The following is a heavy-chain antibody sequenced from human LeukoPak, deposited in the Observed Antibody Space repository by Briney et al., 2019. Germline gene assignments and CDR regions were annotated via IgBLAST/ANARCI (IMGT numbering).Heavy chain of an antibody. Sequence: PGGSLRLSCAASGFTFSSYAMSWVRQAPGKGLEWVSALSDSGSSTYYADSVKGRFTIYRDNSKNTLFLQMNSLRGEDTAVYYCAKDDAWGRYKDWGQGTLVTVSS. J-gene: IGHJ1*01. CDR3: AKDDAWGRYKD. V-gene: IGHV3-23*01. CDR1: GFTFSSYA. CDR2: LSDSGSST. D-gene: IGHD3-16*01.